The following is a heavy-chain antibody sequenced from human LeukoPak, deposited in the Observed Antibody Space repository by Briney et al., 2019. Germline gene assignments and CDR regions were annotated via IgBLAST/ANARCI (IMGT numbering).Heavy chain of an antibody. Sequence: GGSLRLSCVVSGFTVSTNFMSWVRQAPGERLEWVSVIYSGGSTYYADSVKGRFTISRDNSKNTLYLQMNSLRAEDTAVYYCATSRVDTTTFDYFDYWGQGTLVTVSS. CDR1: GFTVSTNF. V-gene: IGHV3-53*01. D-gene: IGHD4-11*01. CDR3: ATSRVDTTTFDYFDY. CDR2: IYSGGST. J-gene: IGHJ4*02.